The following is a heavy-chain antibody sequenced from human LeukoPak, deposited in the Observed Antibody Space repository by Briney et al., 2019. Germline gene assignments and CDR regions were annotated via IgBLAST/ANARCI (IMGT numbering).Heavy chain of an antibody. J-gene: IGHJ4*02. V-gene: IGHV4-34*01. CDR1: GGSFSGYY. CDR3: ARPTQYYFDY. Sequence: SETLSLTCAVYGGSFSGYYWSWIRQPPGKGLEWIGEINHSGSANYNPSLKSRVTISVDTSKNQFSLKVTTVPAADTAVYYCARPTQYYFDYWGQGTLVTVSS. CDR2: INHSGSA.